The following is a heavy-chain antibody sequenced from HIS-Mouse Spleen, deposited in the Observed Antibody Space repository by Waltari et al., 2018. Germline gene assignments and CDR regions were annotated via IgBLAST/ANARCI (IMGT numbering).Heavy chain of an antibody. CDR3: AKDYGSGHVMGAFDI. D-gene: IGHD3-10*01. V-gene: IGHV3-30*18. CDR1: GFTYRSYG. Sequence: QVQLVESGGGVVQPGRSLRLSCAACGFTYRSYGRPWVRQAPGKGLEWVAVISYDGSNKYYADSVKGRFTISRDNSKNTLYLQMNSLRAEDTAVYYCAKDYGSGHVMGAFDIWGQGTMVTVSS. CDR2: ISYDGSNK. J-gene: IGHJ3*02.